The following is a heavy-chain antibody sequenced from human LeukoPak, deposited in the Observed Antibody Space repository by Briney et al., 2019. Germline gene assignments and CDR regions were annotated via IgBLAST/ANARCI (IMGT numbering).Heavy chain of an antibody. D-gene: IGHD4-17*01. V-gene: IGHV4-34*01. CDR1: GGSFSGYY. Sequence: SETLSLTCAVYGGSFSGYYWSWIRQPPGKGLEWIGEIYHSGNTNYNPSLKSRVTISVDTSNNHFSLKLSSVTAADTAVYYCATVTTSRDWFDPWGQGTLVTVSS. CDR3: ATVTTSRDWFDP. CDR2: IYHSGNT. J-gene: IGHJ5*02.